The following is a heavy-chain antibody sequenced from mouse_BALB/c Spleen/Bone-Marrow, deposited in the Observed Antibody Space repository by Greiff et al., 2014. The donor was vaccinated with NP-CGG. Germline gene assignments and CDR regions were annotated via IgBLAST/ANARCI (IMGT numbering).Heavy chain of an antibody. J-gene: IGHJ4*01. V-gene: IGHV1-82*01. D-gene: IGHD1-1*01. CDR3: ARAAYYGSSYGAMDY. CDR1: GYAFSSSW. Sequence: VQLVESGPELVKPGASVKISCTGSGYAFSSSWMNWVKQRPGQGLEWIGRIYPGDGDTNSNGRFKGKATLTADRSSNTAYMQLSGLTSVDSAVYFCARAAYYGSSYGAMDYWGQGTSVTVSS. CDR2: IYPGDGDT.